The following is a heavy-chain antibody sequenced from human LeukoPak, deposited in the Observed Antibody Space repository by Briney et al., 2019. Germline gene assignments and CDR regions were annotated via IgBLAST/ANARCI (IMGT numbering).Heavy chain of an antibody. J-gene: IGHJ5*02. CDR1: GGTFSSYA. Sequence: ASVKVSCKASGGTFSSYAISWVRQAPGQGLEWMGGIIPIFGTANYAQKFQGRVTITADESTSTAYMELSSLRSEDTAVYYCARDLLYRFDPWGQGTLVTVSS. CDR3: ARDLLYRFDP. CDR2: IIPIFGTA. D-gene: IGHD2-15*01. V-gene: IGHV1-69*13.